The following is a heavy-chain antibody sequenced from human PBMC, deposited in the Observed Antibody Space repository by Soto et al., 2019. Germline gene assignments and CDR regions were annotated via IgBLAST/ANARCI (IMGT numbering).Heavy chain of an antibody. CDR3: ARGRLWFDYYYYGMDV. V-gene: IGHV4-34*01. Sequence: SETLSLTCAVYGGSFSGYYWSWIRQPPGKGLEWIGEINHSGSTNYNPSLKSRVTISVDTSKNQFSLKLSSVTAADTAVYYCARGRLWFDYYYYGMDVWGQGTTVTVSS. CDR2: INHSGST. J-gene: IGHJ6*02. CDR1: GGSFSGYY. D-gene: IGHD3-10*01.